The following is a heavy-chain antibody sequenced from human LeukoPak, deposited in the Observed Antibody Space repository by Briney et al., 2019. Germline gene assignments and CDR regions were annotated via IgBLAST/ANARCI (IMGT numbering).Heavy chain of an antibody. J-gene: IGHJ4*02. Sequence: PGGSLRLSCAASGFTFSSYSMNWVRQAPGKGLEWVSYISSSSSTIYCADSVKGRFTISRDNAKNSLYLQMNSLRAEDTAVYYCARDSADYGDYGIFDYWGQGTLVTVSS. CDR2: ISSSSSTI. D-gene: IGHD4-17*01. CDR3: ARDSADYGDYGIFDY. CDR1: GFTFSSYS. V-gene: IGHV3-48*01.